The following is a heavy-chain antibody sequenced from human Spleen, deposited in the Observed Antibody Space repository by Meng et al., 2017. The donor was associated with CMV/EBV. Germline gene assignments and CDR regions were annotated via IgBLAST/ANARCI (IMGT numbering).Heavy chain of an antibody. CDR3: ARDEIVKWFLFHH. V-gene: IGHV3-11*01. Sequence: GESLKISCAASGFTFSNSYMSWIRQPPGKGLEWVSYISDSGSAKYYADSVKGRFTISRDNAKNSLYLQMNSLRAEDTAVYYCARDEIVKWFLFHHWGQGTLVTVSS. CDR2: ISDSGSAK. J-gene: IGHJ4*02. D-gene: IGHD3-22*01. CDR1: GFTFSNSY.